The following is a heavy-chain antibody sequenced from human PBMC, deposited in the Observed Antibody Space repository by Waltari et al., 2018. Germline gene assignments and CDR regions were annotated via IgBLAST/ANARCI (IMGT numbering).Heavy chain of an antibody. V-gene: IGHV3-23*01. Sequence: EVQLLESGGGLVQPGGSLRLSCAASGFTFSSYALSWLRQAPGKGLEWVSAINGSGGSTYYADSVKGRFTISRDNSKNTLYLQMNSLRAEDTAVYYCAKALRLDLGSMDVWGQGTTVTVSS. CDR1: GFTFSSYA. CDR3: AKALRLDLGSMDV. J-gene: IGHJ6*02. D-gene: IGHD7-27*01. CDR2: INGSGGST.